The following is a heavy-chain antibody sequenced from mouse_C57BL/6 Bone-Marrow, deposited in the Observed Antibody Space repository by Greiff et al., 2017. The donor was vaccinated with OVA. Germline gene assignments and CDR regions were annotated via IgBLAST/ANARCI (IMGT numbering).Heavy chain of an antibody. J-gene: IGHJ3*01. CDR3: ARWEITELFAD. CDR1: GFTFTDYY. D-gene: IGHD2-4*01. V-gene: IGHV7-3*01. Sequence: EVMLVESGGGLVQPGGSLSLSCAASGFTFTDYYMSWVRQPPGKALEWLGFIRNKANGYKTEYSASVKGRFTISRDNSQSILYLQMNALRAEDSATYYCARWEITELFADWGQGTLVTVSA. CDR2: IRNKANGYKT.